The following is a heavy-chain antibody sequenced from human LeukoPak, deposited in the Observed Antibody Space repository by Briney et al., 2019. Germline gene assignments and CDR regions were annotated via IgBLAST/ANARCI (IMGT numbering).Heavy chain of an antibody. J-gene: IGHJ5*02. CDR3: AREFYDSDIVVVVDGWFDP. CDR2: IWYDGSNK. Sequence: PGGSLRLSCAASGFTFSSYGMHWVRQAPGKGVEWVAVIWYDGSNKYYADSVKGRFTISRDNSKNTLYLQMNSLRAEDTAVYYCAREFYDSDIVVVVDGWFDPWGQGTLVTVSS. CDR1: GFTFSSYG. V-gene: IGHV3-33*01. D-gene: IGHD2-15*01.